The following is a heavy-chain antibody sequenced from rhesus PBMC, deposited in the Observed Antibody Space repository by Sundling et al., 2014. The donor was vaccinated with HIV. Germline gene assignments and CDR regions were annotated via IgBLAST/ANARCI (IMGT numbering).Heavy chain of an antibody. Sequence: EVQLVESGGGLVQPGGSLRLSCAASGFSFSTFGMSWVRQPPGKGLEWVASISTESSYIYYADSVKGRFTVSRDNAKDSLSLLMNSLRAEDTAVYYCVRGGYTWNNYGLDSWGQGVVVTVSS. CDR2: ISTESSYI. J-gene: IGHJ6*01. CDR3: VRGGYTWNNYGLDS. CDR1: GFSFSTFG. D-gene: IGHD1-20*01. V-gene: IGHV3-136*01.